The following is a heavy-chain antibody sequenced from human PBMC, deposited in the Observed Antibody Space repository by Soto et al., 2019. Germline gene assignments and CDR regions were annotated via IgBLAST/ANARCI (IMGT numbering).Heavy chain of an antibody. J-gene: IGHJ6*02. Sequence: ASVKVSCKASGYTFTSYAMHWVRQAPGQRLEWMGWINAGNGNTKYSQKFQGRVTITRDTSASTAYMELSSLRSEDTAVYYCARDKCKYYYYGMDVWGQGNTVTVS. CDR1: GYTFTSYA. CDR2: INAGNGNT. V-gene: IGHV1-3*01. CDR3: ARDKCKYYYYGMDV.